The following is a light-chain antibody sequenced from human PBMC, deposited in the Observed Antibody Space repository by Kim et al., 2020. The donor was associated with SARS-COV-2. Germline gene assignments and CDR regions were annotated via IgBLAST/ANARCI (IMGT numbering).Light chain of an antibody. CDR3: ASWDDSLNGWA. J-gene: IGLJ3*02. CDR2: NDN. CDR1: ASNTRDTP. V-gene: IGLV1-44*01. Sequence: GQKADLPCSGNASNTRDTPLSWYRQVPPPAPKHLIHNDNQRPSGVSDRFSGSKSGTSASLAISGLQPDDEAHYYCASWDDSLNGWAFDGGTQLTVL.